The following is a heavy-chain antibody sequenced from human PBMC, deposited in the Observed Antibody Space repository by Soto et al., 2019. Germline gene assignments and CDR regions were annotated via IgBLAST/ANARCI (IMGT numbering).Heavy chain of an antibody. CDR3: AKGNGDYYYYGMDV. CDR1: GFTFDDYA. J-gene: IGHJ6*02. Sequence: PGGSLRLSCATSGFTFDDYAMHWVRQAPGKGLEWVSGISWNSGSIGYADSVKGRFTISRDNAKNSLYLQMSSLRAEDTALYYCAKGNGDYYYYGMDVWGQGTTVTVSS. D-gene: IGHD4-17*01. V-gene: IGHV3-9*01. CDR2: ISWNSGSI.